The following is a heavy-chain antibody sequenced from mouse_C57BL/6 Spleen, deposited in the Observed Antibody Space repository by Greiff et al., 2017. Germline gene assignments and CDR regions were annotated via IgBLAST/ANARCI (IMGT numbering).Heavy chain of an antibody. CDR1: GYTFTSYW. J-gene: IGHJ2*01. CDR3: ARGSDGYYDY. Sequence: QVQLQQPGAELVRPGSSVKLSCKASGYTFTSYWMHWVKQRPIQGLEWIGNIDPSDSETPYNQKFKDKATLTVDKSSSTAYMQLSSLTSEDSAVYYCARGSDGYYDYWGQGTTLTVSS. D-gene: IGHD2-3*01. V-gene: IGHV1-52*01. CDR2: IDPSDSET.